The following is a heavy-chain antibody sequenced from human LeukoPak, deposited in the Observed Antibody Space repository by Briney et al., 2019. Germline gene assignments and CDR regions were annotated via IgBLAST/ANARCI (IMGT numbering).Heavy chain of an antibody. J-gene: IGHJ4*02. CDR2: ISYDGSDQ. D-gene: IGHD5-12*01. CDR1: GFTFSSFA. CDR3: AALTGNDFGFDF. Sequence: GGSLRLSCAASGFTFSSFAMHWVRQAPGKGLEWVTLISYDGSDQYYTDSVKGRFTISRDNSKNTLYLRMNSLRPEDTAVYYCAALTGNDFGFDFWGQGTLVTVSS. V-gene: IGHV3-30*04.